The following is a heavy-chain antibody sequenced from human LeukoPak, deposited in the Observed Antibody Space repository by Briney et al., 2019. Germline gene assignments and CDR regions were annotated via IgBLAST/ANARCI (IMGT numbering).Heavy chain of an antibody. CDR3: AREYFYNSSGYRALRY. V-gene: IGHV3-7*01. D-gene: IGHD3-22*01. CDR2: IKEDGSEK. Sequence: GGSLRLSCAASGFTFSYFWMTWVRQAPGKGLEWEANIKEDGSEKYYVDSVKGRFIISRDNAKNSLYLQMNSLRAEDTAVYYCAREYFYNSSGYRALRYWGQGTLVTVSS. J-gene: IGHJ4*02. CDR1: GFTFSYFW.